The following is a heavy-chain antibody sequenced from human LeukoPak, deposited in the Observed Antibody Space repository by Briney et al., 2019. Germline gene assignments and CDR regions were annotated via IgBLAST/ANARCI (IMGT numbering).Heavy chain of an antibody. CDR2: INSDGSST. CDR1: GFTFSSYW. J-gene: IGHJ4*02. D-gene: IGHD6-13*01. V-gene: IGHV3-74*01. Sequence: GGSLRLSCAASGFTFSSYWMHWVRQAPGKGLVWVSRINSDGSSTSYADSVKGRFTISRDNAKNTLYLQMNSLRAEDTAVYYCASGIAAAGVHFDYWGQGTLVTVSS. CDR3: ASGIAAAGVHFDY.